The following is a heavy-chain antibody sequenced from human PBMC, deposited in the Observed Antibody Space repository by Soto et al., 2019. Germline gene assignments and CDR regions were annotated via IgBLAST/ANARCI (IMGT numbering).Heavy chain of an antibody. D-gene: IGHD2-2*01. CDR1: GGSISSSNW. CDR3: AKDNCLSTSCYRLYNWFDP. V-gene: IGHV4-4*02. J-gene: IGHJ5*02. Sequence: SETLSLTCAVSGGSISSSNWWSWVRQPPGKGLEWIGEIYHSGSTNYNPSLKSRVTISVDKSKNQFSLKLSSVTAADTAVYYCAKDNCLSTSCYRLYNWFDPWGQGTLVTVSS. CDR2: IYHSGST.